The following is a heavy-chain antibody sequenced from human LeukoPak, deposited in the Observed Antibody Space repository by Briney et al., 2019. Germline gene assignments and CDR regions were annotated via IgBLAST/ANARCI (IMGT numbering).Heavy chain of an antibody. Sequence: PSQTLSLTCTVSGGSLSSGDYYWSWVRQPPGKGLEWIVYIYYSGNTYYNPSLKSRVTMSVDTSKNQFSLKLNSVTAAHTAVYYCARDVSATLILDYWGQGTLVTVSS. J-gene: IGHJ4*02. CDR3: ARDVSATLILDY. CDR1: GGSLSSGDYY. CDR2: IYYSGNT. V-gene: IGHV4-30-4*08. D-gene: IGHD2-21*01.